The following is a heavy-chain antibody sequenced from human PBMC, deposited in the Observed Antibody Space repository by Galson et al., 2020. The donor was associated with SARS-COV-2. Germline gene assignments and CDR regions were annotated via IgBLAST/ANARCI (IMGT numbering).Heavy chain of an antibody. V-gene: IGHV3-15*01. CDR3: TTDILWWKTVPDY. D-gene: IGHD2-21*01. J-gene: IGHJ4*02. Sequence: GGSLRLSCAASGFTFSNAWMSWVRQAPGKGLEWVGRIKSKTDGGTTDYAAPVKGRFTISRDDSKNTLYLQMNSLKTEDTAVYYCTTDILWWKTVPDYWGQGTLVTVSS. CDR1: GFTFSNAW. CDR2: IKSKTDGGTT.